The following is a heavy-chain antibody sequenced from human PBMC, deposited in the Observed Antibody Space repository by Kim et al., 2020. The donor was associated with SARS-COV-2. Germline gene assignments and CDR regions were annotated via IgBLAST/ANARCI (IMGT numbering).Heavy chain of an antibody. CDR2: INPSGGST. D-gene: IGHD3-22*01. CDR1: GYTFTSYY. V-gene: IGHV1-46*01. J-gene: IGHJ6*02. Sequence: ASVKVSCKASGYTFTSYYMHWVRQAPGQGLEWMGIINPSGGSTSYAQKFQGRVTMTRDTSTSTVYMELSSLRSEDTAVYYCARGTKDSSGYYLGYYYGMDVWGQGTTVTVSS. CDR3: ARGTKDSSGYYLGYYYGMDV.